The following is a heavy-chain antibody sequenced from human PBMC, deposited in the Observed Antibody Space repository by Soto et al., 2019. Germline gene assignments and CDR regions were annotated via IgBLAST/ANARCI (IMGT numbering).Heavy chain of an antibody. CDR3: VGEILSGGAGV. V-gene: IGHV3-9*01. D-gene: IGHD3-10*01. CDR1: GFTVRGSA. Sequence: EVQLVESGGGLVQPGRSLRLSCAASGFTVRGSAMHWVRQVKGGGLEWVAGIYGSGAVGYVGAVRGRFTISRDVAKNSLHLQMNSLTIEDTALYYCVGEILSGGAGVWGQGTTVTVSS. J-gene: IGHJ6*02. CDR2: IYGSGAV.